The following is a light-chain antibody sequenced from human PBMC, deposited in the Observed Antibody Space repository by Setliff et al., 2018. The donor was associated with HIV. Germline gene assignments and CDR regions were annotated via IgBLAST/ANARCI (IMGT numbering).Light chain of an antibody. CDR2: EVT. V-gene: IGLV2-14*01. Sequence: QSVLTQPASMSGSPGQSITISCTGSSDDVGGSNYVSWYQQHPGKAPKLIIYEVTVRPSGVSSRFSGSKSGNTASLTLSGLQTEDEADYYCSSYAGSYTPVIFGGGTKVTVL. J-gene: IGLJ2*01. CDR1: SDDVGGSNY. CDR3: SSYAGSYTPVI.